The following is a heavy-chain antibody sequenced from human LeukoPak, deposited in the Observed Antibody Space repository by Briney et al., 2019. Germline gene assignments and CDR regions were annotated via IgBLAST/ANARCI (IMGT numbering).Heavy chain of an antibody. CDR1: GYTFTSYA. CDR2: INTNTGNP. Sequence: ASVKVSCKASGYTFTSYAMNWVRQAPGQGLEWMGWINTNTGNPTYAQGFTGRFVFSLDTSVSTAYLQISSLKAEDTALYYCARVEDYYGSGSYYNDYWGQGTLVTVSS. V-gene: IGHV7-4-1*02. CDR3: ARVEDYYGSGSYYNDY. J-gene: IGHJ4*02. D-gene: IGHD3-10*01.